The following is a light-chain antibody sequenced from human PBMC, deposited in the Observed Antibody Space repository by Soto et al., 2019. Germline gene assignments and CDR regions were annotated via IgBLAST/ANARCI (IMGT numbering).Light chain of an antibody. J-gene: IGLJ3*02. Sequence: QSALTQPASVSGSPGQSITISCTGTSSDVGSYNLVSWYQQHPGKAPKFMIYEGSKRPSGVSNRFSGSKSGNTASLTISGLQAEDDADYYCCSYAGSNTWVFGGGTKLTVL. CDR3: CSYAGSNTWV. CDR2: EGS. CDR1: SSDVGSYNL. V-gene: IGLV2-23*01.